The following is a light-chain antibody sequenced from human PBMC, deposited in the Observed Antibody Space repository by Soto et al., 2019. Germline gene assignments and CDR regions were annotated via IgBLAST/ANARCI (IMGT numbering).Light chain of an antibody. CDR1: STDFVSYNR. CDR3: AAWDDRLNGFV. Sequence: QSVLTQPPSVSGSPGQSVTISCTGTSTDFVSYNRVSWYQQPPGTAPKLMIYEVSKRPSGVPDRFSGSKSGTSASLAISGLQSEDEADYYCAAWDDRLNGFVFGTGTKVTVL. CDR2: EVS. V-gene: IGLV2-18*01. J-gene: IGLJ1*01.